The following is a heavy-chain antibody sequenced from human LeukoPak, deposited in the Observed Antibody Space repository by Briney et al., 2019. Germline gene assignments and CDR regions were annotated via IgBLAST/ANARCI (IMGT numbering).Heavy chain of an antibody. D-gene: IGHD2-8*01. CDR1: GFTFSSYA. CDR2: ISYDGSNK. V-gene: IGHV3-30-3*01. Sequence: GGSLRLSCAASGFTFSSYAMHWVRQAPGKGLEWVAVISYDGSNKYYADSVKGRFTISRDNSKNALYLQMNSLRAEDTAVYYCAKRYCSDGVCYFFDDWGQGTLVTVSS. J-gene: IGHJ4*02. CDR3: AKRYCSDGVCYFFDD.